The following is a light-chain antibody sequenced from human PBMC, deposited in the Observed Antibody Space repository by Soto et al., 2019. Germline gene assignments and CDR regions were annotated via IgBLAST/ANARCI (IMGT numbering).Light chain of an antibody. J-gene: IGLJ1*01. CDR2: DVT. CDR3: CSHAGSYTYV. CDR1: SSDVGGYNY. V-gene: IGLV2-11*01. Sequence: QSALTQPRSVSGSPGRSLTISCTGTSSDVGGYNYVSWYQQYPGKVPKLMIYDVTKRPSGVPDRFSGSKSGNTASLTISGLQAEDEADYYCCSHAGSYTYVFGTGTKLTVL.